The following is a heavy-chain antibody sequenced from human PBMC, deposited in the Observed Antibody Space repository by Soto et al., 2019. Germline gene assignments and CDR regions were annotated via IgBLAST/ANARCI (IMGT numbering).Heavy chain of an antibody. V-gene: IGHV3-23*01. J-gene: IGHJ4*02. CDR3: AKELLWFGEPY. CDR1: GFTFSSYA. Sequence: WWSLRLSFASSGFTFSSYAMSWVRQAPGKGLEWVSAISGSGGSTYYADSVKGRFTISRDNSKNTLYLQMNSLRAEDTAVYYCAKELLWFGEPYWGQGTLVTVSS. CDR2: ISGSGGST. D-gene: IGHD3-10*01.